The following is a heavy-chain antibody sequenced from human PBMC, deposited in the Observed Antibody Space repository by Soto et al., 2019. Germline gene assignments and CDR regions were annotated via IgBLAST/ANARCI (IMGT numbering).Heavy chain of an antibody. CDR1: GGTFSSYA. CDR3: ARDFQSEEAVAYDH. D-gene: IGHD6-19*01. J-gene: IGHJ4*02. Sequence: ASVKVSCKASGGTFSSYAISWVRQAPGQGLEWMGWISAYNGNTNYAQKLQGRVTMTTDTSTSTAYMELRSLRSDDTAVYYCARDFQSEEAVAYDHWGQGTLVTVSS. CDR2: ISAYNGNT. V-gene: IGHV1-18*01.